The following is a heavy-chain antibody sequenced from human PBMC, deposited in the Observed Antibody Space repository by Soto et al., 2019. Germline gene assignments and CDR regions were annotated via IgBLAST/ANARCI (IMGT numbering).Heavy chain of an antibody. CDR3: ARGLYDFWSGYLHSLGVSDS. CDR1: GFSFRAYS. J-gene: IGHJ4*02. Sequence: GGSLRLSCAASGFSFRAYSMNWVRQAPGKGLEWVASISSASSFIYYADSVQGRFTVSRDNANNSVFLQMTTLRVEDTAVYYCARGLYDFWSGYLHSLGVSDSWGQGTLVTASS. V-gene: IGHV3-21*01. CDR2: ISSASSFI. D-gene: IGHD3-3*01.